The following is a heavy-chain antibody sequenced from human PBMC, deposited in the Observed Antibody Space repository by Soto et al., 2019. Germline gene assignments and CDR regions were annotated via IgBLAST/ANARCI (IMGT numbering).Heavy chain of an antibody. CDR2: IYYSGST. CDR3: ARVRYDILTGYLGDLDY. D-gene: IGHD3-9*01. CDR1: GGSISSYY. V-gene: IGHV4-59*01. Sequence: PSETLSLTCTVSGGSISSYYWSWIRQPPGKGLEWIGYIYYSGSTNYDPSLKSRVTISVDTSKNQFSLKLSSVTAADTAVYYCARVRYDILTGYLGDLDYWGQGTLVTVSS. J-gene: IGHJ4*02.